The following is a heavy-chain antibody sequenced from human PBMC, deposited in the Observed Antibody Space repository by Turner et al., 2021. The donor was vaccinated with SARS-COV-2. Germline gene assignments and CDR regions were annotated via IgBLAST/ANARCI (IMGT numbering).Heavy chain of an antibody. CDR3: ATVVGARYGLDV. CDR2: INNDGAGI. CDR1: AFTFSNYW. V-gene: IGHV3-74*01. D-gene: IGHD1-26*01. Sequence: EVQLVESGGGLVQPGGSLRLSCAGSAFTFSNYWMHWVRQAPGKGLVWVSRINNDGAGITYADSVRSRITISRDNAKNTLYLQMNSLKAEDTAVYYCATVVGARYGLDVWGQGTTVTVSS. J-gene: IGHJ6*02.